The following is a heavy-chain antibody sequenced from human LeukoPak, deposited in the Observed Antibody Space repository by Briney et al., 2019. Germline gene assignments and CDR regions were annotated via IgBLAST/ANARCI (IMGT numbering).Heavy chain of an antibody. CDR2: IIPIFGTA. CDR3: ARPSYSGSLRFQVAFDI. V-gene: IGHV1-69*05. Sequence: SVKVSCKASGGTFSSYAISWVRQAPGQGLEWMGGIIPIFGTANYAQKFQGRVTITTDESTSTAYMEPSSLRSEDTAVYYCARPSYSGSLRFQVAFDIWGQGTMVTVSS. J-gene: IGHJ3*02. D-gene: IGHD1-26*01. CDR1: GGTFSSYA.